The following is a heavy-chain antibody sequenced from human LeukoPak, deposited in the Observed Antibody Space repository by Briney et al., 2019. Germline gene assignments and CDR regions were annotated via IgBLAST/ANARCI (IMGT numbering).Heavy chain of an antibody. V-gene: IGHV3-23*01. CDR3: AKASVAGTKYWFDP. J-gene: IGHJ5*02. D-gene: IGHD6-19*01. CDR2: ISGSGGST. CDR1: GFTFSSYA. Sequence: GGSLRLSCAASGFTFSSYAMSWVRQAPGEGLEWVSAISGSGGSTYYADSVKGRFTISRDNSKNTLYLQMNSLRAEDTAVYYCAKASVAGTKYWFDPWGQGTPVTVSS.